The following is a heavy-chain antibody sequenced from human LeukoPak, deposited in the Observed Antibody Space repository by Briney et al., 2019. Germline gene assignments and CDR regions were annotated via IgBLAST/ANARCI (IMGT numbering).Heavy chain of an antibody. CDR2: IYPSDSDT. J-gene: IGHJ4*02. D-gene: IGHD5-24*01. Sequence: HGESLKISCKGSGYSFNTYWIGWVRQMPGKGLEWMGIIYPSDSDTRYSPSFQGQVTISADKSISTAYLQWSSLKASDTAMYCCARSCRDGYRDFDYWGQGTLVTVSS. CDR1: GYSFNTYW. V-gene: IGHV5-51*01. CDR3: ARSCRDGYRDFDY.